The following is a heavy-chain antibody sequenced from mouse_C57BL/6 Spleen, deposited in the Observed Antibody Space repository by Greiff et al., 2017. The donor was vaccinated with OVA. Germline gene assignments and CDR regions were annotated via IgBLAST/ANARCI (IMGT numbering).Heavy chain of an antibody. J-gene: IGHJ3*01. CDR1: GYTFTDYY. CDR2: IYPGSGNT. CDR3: ARPSYGSSFSWFAY. D-gene: IGHD1-1*01. V-gene: IGHV1-76*01. Sequence: VQLVESGAELVRPGASVKLSCKASGYTFTDYYINWVKQRPGQGLEWIARIYPGSGNTYYNEKFKGKATLTAEKSSSTAYMQLSSLTSEDSAVYFCARPSYGSSFSWFAYWGQGTLVTVSA.